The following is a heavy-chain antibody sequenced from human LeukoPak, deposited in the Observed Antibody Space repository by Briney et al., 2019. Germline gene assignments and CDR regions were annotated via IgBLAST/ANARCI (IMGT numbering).Heavy chain of an antibody. CDR3: ARDFIAVAGTDYNWFDP. J-gene: IGHJ5*02. D-gene: IGHD6-19*01. CDR1: GDSISTSPYY. V-gene: IGHV4-39*07. CDR2: IHKSGST. Sequence: SQTLSLTCTVSGDSISTSPYYWGWIRQPPGKGLEWIGSIHKSGSTYYNPSLKSRVTLSVDTSKNQFSLNLGSVTATDTAVYYCARDFIAVAGTDYNWFDPWGQGTLVTVS.